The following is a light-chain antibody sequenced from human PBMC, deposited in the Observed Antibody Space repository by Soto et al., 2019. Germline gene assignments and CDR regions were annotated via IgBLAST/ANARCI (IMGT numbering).Light chain of an antibody. CDR3: QQRHMWPIT. CDR1: QSISNN. Sequence: ETLMTQSPSNLSLSAGETATLSCRARQSISNNLAWYQQKLGQAPRLLIYGASTRATGIPARFSGSGYGTEFNLTISSLQSEDSAVYYCQQRHMWPITFGQGTRLEIK. J-gene: IGKJ5*01. CDR2: GAS. V-gene: IGKV3D-15*01.